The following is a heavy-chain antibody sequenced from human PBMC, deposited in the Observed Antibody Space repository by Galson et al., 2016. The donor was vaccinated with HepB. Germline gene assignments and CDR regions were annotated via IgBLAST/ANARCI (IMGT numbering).Heavy chain of an antibody. CDR2: ISGTDGAT. J-gene: IGHJ6*02. CDR3: ANLSWTDGHSYYGVDV. CDR1: RFTFSRSS. D-gene: IGHD3/OR15-3a*01. Sequence: SLRHSCAASRFTFSRSSMTWFRQAPGKGLEWVSTISGTDGATSYTESVKGRFTISRDNSEKTLFLQMSSLRAEDTGVYYCANLSWTDGHSYYGVDVWGQGTTVTVSS. V-gene: IGHV3-23*01.